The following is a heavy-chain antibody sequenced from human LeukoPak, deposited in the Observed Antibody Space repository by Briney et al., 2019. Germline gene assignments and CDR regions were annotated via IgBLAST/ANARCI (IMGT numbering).Heavy chain of an antibody. CDR2: IYHSGST. CDR3: ARVWSGYFDY. CDR1: GGSISSGGYS. D-gene: IGHD3-3*01. V-gene: IGHV4-30-2*01. J-gene: IGHJ4*02. Sequence: PSETLSLTCAVSGGSISSGGYSWSWIRQPPGKGLEWIGYIYHSGSTYYNPSLKSRVTISVDRSKSQFSLKLSSVTAADTAVYYCARVWSGYFDYWGQGTLVTVSS.